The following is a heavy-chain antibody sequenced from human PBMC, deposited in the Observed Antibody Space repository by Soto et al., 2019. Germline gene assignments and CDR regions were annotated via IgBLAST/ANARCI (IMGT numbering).Heavy chain of an antibody. CDR2: LSYDGRNK. J-gene: IGHJ6*02. Sequence: QVQLVESGGGVVQPGRSLRLSCAASGFTFSSYGMHWVCQAPGQGLEGVAVLSYDGRNKYYADSVKGRFTISRDNSKNTLYLQMNSLRAEDTDVYYCAKNRLQWLVPPAYGMDVWGQGTTVTVSS. V-gene: IGHV3-30*18. D-gene: IGHD6-19*01. CDR3: AKNRLQWLVPPAYGMDV. CDR1: GFTFSSYG.